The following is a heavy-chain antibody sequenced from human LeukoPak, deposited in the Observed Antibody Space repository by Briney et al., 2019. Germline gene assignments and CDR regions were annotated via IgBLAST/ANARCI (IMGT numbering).Heavy chain of an antibody. CDR1: GYSFSSYW. CDR3: ARQGHIVGGGWFDP. Sequence: GESPKISCQGSGYSFSSYWIGWVRQMPGKAPEWMGVIYPGDSDTRYRPPFQGQVTMSADKSTNTAYLQWRSLRASDSAMYYCARQGHIVGGGWFDPWGQGTLVTVSS. J-gene: IGHJ5*02. D-gene: IGHD2-15*01. V-gene: IGHV5-51*01. CDR2: IYPGDSDT.